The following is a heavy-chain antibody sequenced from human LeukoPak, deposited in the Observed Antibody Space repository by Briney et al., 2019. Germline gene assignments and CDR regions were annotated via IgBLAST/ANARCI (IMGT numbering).Heavy chain of an antibody. CDR1: GFTFSSYG. V-gene: IGHV3-30*03. D-gene: IGHD6-6*01. Sequence: GGSLRLSCAASGFTFSSYGMHWVRQAPGKGLEWVAVISYDGTNKYYADSVRGRFTISRDNSKNTLYLQMNSLRAEDTAVYYCARGGSGYSSSSPDDYWGQGTLVAVSS. CDR2: ISYDGTNK. CDR3: ARGGSGYSSSSPDDY. J-gene: IGHJ4*02.